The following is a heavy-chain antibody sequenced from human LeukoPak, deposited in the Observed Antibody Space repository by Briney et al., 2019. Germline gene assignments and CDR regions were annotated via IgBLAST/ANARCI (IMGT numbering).Heavy chain of an antibody. CDR3: AREREDDYYDSSGLDY. Sequence: ASVKVSCKASGYTFTSYYMHWVRQAPGQGLEWMGIINPSGGSTSYAQKFQGRVTMTRDTSTSTVYMELSSLRSEDTAVYYCAREREDDYYDSSGLDYWGQGTLVTVSS. CDR2: INPSGGST. V-gene: IGHV1-46*01. D-gene: IGHD3-22*01. J-gene: IGHJ4*02. CDR1: GYTFTSYY.